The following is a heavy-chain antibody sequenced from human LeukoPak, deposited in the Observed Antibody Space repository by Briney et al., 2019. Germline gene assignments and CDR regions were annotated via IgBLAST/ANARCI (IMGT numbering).Heavy chain of an antibody. CDR3: AKGYDSSGYYYDYYYYYMDV. CDR1: GFTFSSYG. Sequence: GGSLRLSCAASGFTFSSYGMHWVRQAPGKGLEWVAFIRYDGSNKYYADSVKGRFTISRDNSKNTLYLQMNSLRAGDTAVYYCAKGYDSSGYYYDYYYYYMDVWGKGTTVTVFS. J-gene: IGHJ6*03. V-gene: IGHV3-30*02. CDR2: IRYDGSNK. D-gene: IGHD3-22*01.